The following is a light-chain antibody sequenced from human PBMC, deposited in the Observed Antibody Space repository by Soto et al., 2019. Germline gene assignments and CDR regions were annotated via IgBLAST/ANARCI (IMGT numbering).Light chain of an antibody. V-gene: IGKV1-39*01. CDR2: AVS. Sequence: DIQMTQSPSSLSASIGDRVTLTCRASQSIGTNLNWYQQRPGKAPKLLIYAVSILQSGVSSRFSGSGSWTGFTLSITSLQREYFATYYCQQTYSAPPLFGQGTKVDIK. J-gene: IGKJ1*01. CDR1: QSIGTN. CDR3: QQTYSAPPL.